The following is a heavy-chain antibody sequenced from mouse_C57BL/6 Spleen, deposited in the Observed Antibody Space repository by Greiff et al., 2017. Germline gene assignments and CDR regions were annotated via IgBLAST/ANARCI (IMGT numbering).Heavy chain of an antibody. CDR2: IYPRSGNT. CDR3: ARGRGGIDYFDY. V-gene: IGHV1-81*01. D-gene: IGHD1-1*02. CDR1: GYTFTSSG. Sequence: QVQLQQSGAELARPGASVKLSCKASGYTFTSSGIGWLKQKTGQGLEWIGEIYPRSGNTYYNEKFKGKATLTGDKSSSTAYLELRSLTSDDSAVYFCARGRGGIDYFDYWGQGTTLTVFS. J-gene: IGHJ2*01.